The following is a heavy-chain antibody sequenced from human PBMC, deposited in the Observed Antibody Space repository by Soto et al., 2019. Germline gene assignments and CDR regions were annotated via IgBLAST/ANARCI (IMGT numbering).Heavy chain of an antibody. J-gene: IGHJ4*02. Sequence: EVQLVESGGGLVKPGGSLRLSCAASGFSFSKAWMNWVRQAPGKGLEWVGRIRSRSGTTDYAAPVHGRFTISRDDSKYTLYLQMNSLKVEDTAVYFCTASGNPNIVDHWGQGTLVIVSS. CDR2: IRSRSGTT. V-gene: IGHV3-15*07. CDR3: TASGNPNIVDH. CDR1: GFSFSKAW.